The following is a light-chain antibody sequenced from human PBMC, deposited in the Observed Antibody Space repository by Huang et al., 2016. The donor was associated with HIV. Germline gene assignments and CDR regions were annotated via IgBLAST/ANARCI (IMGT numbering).Light chain of an antibody. CDR1: QSLLHSDGKTY. Sequence: DIVMTQTPLSLSVTPGQPASISCKSSQSLLHSDGKTYLYWYLQKPGQSPQLLIYEVSNLFSGVPDRFSGSGSGTDFTLKISRVEAEDVGVYYCMQNIQLPFTFGGGTKVEIK. V-gene: IGKV2D-29*02. J-gene: IGKJ4*01. CDR3: MQNIQLPFT. CDR2: EVS.